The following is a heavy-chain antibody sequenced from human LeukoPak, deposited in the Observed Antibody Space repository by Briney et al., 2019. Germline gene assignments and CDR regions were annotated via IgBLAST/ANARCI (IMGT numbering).Heavy chain of an antibody. CDR1: GFTFSSYE. J-gene: IGHJ4*02. V-gene: IGHV3-48*03. D-gene: IGHD1-26*01. CDR2: ISSSGSTI. CDR3: ARAGGGSSVGDFDF. Sequence: RAGGSLRLSCAASGFTFSSYEMNWVRQAPGKGLEWVSYISSSGSTIYYADSVKGRFTISRDNAKNSLYLQMNSLRAEDTALYHCARAGGGSSVGDFDFWGQGTLVTVSS.